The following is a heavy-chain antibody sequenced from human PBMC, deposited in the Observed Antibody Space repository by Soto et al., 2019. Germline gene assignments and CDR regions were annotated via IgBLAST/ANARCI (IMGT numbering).Heavy chain of an antibody. J-gene: IGHJ4*02. Sequence: ASVKVSCKASGYTFTSYAMHWVRQAPGQRLEWMGWINAGNGNTKYSQKFQGRVTITRDTSASTAYMELSSLRSEDTAVYYCARSGYSYGYVDYWGQGTRVTVSS. CDR3: ARSGYSYGYVDY. V-gene: IGHV1-3*01. D-gene: IGHD5-18*01. CDR2: INAGNGNT. CDR1: GYTFTSYA.